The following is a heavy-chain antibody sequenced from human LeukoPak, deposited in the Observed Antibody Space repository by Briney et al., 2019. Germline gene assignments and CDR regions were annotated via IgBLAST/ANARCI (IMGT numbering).Heavy chain of an antibody. CDR2: ISHSGSAE. CDR3: ARDYVFAFDY. V-gene: IGHV3-48*01. J-gene: IGHJ4*02. D-gene: IGHD3-10*02. CDR1: GFSFSSYG. Sequence: PGGSLRLSCAASGFSFSSYGMNWVRQAPGKGLEWISYISHSGSAEHYTDSVKGRFTISRDNAKNALYLQMNSLRAEDTAVYFCARDYVFAFDYWSQGTLVTVSS.